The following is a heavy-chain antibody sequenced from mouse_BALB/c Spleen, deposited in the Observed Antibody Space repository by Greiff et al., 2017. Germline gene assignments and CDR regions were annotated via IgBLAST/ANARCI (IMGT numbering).Heavy chain of an antibody. Sequence: QVQLQQSGAELVRPGTSVKVSCKASGYAFTNYLIEWVKQRPGQGLEWIGVINPGSGGTNYNEKFKGKATLTADKSSSTAYMQLSSLTSDDAAVYCCASGDYGNYPYWYFDVWGAGTTVTVSS. D-gene: IGHD2-1*01. CDR1: GYAFTNYL. J-gene: IGHJ1*01. CDR3: ASGDYGNYPYWYFDV. V-gene: IGHV1-54*01. CDR2: INPGSGGT.